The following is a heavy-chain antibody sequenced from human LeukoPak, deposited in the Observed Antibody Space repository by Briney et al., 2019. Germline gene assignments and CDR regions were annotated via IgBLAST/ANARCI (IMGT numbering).Heavy chain of an antibody. J-gene: IGHJ6*03. CDR1: GYTFTSYY. V-gene: IGHV1-46*03. CDR3: ARADTVEGYYYYMDV. D-gene: IGHD5-12*01. CDR2: INPSGGST. Sequence: APVKVSCKASGYTFTSYYMHWVRQAPGQGLEWMGIINPSGGSTSYAQKFQGRVTMTRDTSTSTVYMELSSLRSEDTAVYYCARADTVEGYYYYMDVWGKGTTVTVSS.